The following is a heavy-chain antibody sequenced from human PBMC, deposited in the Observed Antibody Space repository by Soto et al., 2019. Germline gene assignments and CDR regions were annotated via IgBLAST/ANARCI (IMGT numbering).Heavy chain of an antibody. V-gene: IGHV1-8*01. J-gene: IGHJ6*02. CDR3: ARADQMAPPMDYAMDV. D-gene: IGHD2-8*01. CDR2: LNPTNGDT. CDR1: GYTFTSYD. Sequence: QVQLVQSGAEVKKPGASVKVSCQASGYTFTSYDISWVRQAPGQGLEWMGWLNPTNGDTDYAQKFQGRVTMTRNTSLNTAYRDRRSLSPDDTAVFYCARADQMAPPMDYAMDVWGQGTTVTVPS.